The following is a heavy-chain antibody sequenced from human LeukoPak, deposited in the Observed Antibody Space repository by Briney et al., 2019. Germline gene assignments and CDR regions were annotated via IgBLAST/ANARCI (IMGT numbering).Heavy chain of an antibody. CDR1: GYTFTSYG. CDR3: AAVSPYYYDSSGFRHKSYYYYGMDV. Sequence: ASVKVSCKASGYTFTSYGISWVRQAPGQGLEWMGWISAYNGNTNYAQKLQGRVTMTTDTSTSTAYMELSSLRSEDTAVYYCAAVSPYYYDSSGFRHKSYYYYGMDVWGQGTTVTVSS. CDR2: ISAYNGNT. D-gene: IGHD3-22*01. V-gene: IGHV1-18*01. J-gene: IGHJ6*02.